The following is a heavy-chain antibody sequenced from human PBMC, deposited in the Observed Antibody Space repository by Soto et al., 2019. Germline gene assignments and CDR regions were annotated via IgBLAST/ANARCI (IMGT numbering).Heavy chain of an antibody. CDR1: GGSISSYY. V-gene: IGHV4-59*01. J-gene: IGHJ4*02. CDR3: ARVWGGAFDI. Sequence: PSETVSLTCTVSGGSISSYYWSWIRQPPGKGLEWIGYIYYSGSTNYNPSLKSRATISVDTSKNQFSLKLSSVTAADTAVYYCARVWGGAFDIWGQGTLVTVSS. CDR2: IYYSGST. D-gene: IGHD3-10*01.